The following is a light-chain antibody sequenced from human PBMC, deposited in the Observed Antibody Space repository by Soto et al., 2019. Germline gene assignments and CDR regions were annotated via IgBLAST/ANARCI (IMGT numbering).Light chain of an antibody. J-gene: IGKJ1*01. CDR1: QNINKW. CDR2: EAS. CDR3: QQYLGTWT. Sequence: DIQMTQSPSTLSASVGDRVTITCRASQNINKWLAWYQQKPGKAPKLLIYEASRLQSGVPSRFSGIRSGTEITLTITSLQPDDFATYYCQQYLGTWTFGQGTKVEIK. V-gene: IGKV1-5*03.